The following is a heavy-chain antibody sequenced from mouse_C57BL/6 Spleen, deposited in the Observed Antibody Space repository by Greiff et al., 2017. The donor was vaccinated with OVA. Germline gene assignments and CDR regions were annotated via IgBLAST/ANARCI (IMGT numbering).Heavy chain of an antibody. CDR3: TRDLGGYYFDY. Sequence: EVMLVESGEGLVKPGGSLKLSCAASGFTFSSYAMSWVRQTPEKRLEWVAYISSGGDYIYYADTVTGRFTISRDNARNTLYLQMSSLKSEDTAMYYCTRDLGGYYFDYWGQGTTLTVSS. J-gene: IGHJ2*01. D-gene: IGHD4-1*01. CDR2: ISSGGDYI. V-gene: IGHV5-9-1*02. CDR1: GFTFSSYA.